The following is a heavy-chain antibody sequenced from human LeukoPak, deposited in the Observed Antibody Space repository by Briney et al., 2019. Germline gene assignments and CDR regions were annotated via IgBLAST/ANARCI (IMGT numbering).Heavy chain of an antibody. CDR2: IYYSGST. CDR1: GGSISSSSYY. CDR3: ARGLMTAAATFDY. D-gene: IGHD6-13*01. Sequence: LETLSLTCTVSGGSISSSSYYWGWIRQPPGKGLEWIGSIYYSGSTHYNPSLKSRVTISVDTSKSQFSLKLSSVTAADTAVYYCARGLMTAAATFDYWGQGTLVTVSS. J-gene: IGHJ4*02. V-gene: IGHV4-39*01.